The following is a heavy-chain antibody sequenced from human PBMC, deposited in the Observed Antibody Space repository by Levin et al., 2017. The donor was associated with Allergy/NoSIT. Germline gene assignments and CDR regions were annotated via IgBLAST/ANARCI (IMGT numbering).Heavy chain of an antibody. Sequence: SETLSLTCAVYGGSFSGYYWSWIRQPPGKGLEWIGEINHSGSTNYNPSLKSRVTISVDTSKNQFSLKLSSVTAADTAVYYCARGGNYYGSGSYLQHWGQGTLVTVSS. V-gene: IGHV4-34*01. J-gene: IGHJ1*01. CDR2: INHSGST. CDR1: GGSFSGYY. D-gene: IGHD3-10*01. CDR3: ARGGNYYGSGSYLQH.